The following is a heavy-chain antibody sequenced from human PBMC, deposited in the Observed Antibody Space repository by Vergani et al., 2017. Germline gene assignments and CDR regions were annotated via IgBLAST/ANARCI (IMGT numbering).Heavy chain of an antibody. V-gene: IGHV3-23*04. CDR2: ISGSGGST. D-gene: IGHD6-19*01. J-gene: IGHJ5*02. CDR1: GFTFSSYA. CDR3: AKLVAVAGSGDWFDP. Sequence: EVQLVESGGGVVRPGGSLRLSCAASGFTFSSYAMSWVRQAPGKGLEWVSAISGSGGSTYYADSVKGRFTISRDNSKNTLYLQMNSLRAEDTAVYYCAKLVAVAGSGDWFDPWGQGTLVTVSS.